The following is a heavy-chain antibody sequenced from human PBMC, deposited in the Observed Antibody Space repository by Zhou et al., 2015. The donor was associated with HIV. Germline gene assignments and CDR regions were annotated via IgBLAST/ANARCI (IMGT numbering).Heavy chain of an antibody. D-gene: IGHD3-3*01. Sequence: QVQLVQSGAEVKKPGSSVKVSCKASGGTFSSYAINWVRQAPGQGFEWMGGIIPVLGRTNYAQKFQDRVTIIADESTSTAYMELSSLKSEDTAVYYCARDRSLAWGQGTLVTVSS. CDR3: ARDRSLA. J-gene: IGHJ5*02. CDR2: IIPVLGRT. V-gene: IGHV1-69*01. CDR1: GGTFSSYA.